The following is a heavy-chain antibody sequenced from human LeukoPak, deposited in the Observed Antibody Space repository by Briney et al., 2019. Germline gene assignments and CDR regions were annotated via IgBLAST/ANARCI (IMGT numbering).Heavy chain of an antibody. J-gene: IGHJ4*02. CDR1: GGSISSSSYY. D-gene: IGHD6-19*01. V-gene: IGHV4-39*01. Sequence: SETLSLTCTVSGGSISSSSYYWGWIRQPPGKGLEWIGSIYYSGSTYYNPSLKSRVTISVDTSKNQFSLKLSSVTAADTAVYYCARLFPMTAVAACGYWGQGTLVTVSS. CDR2: IYYSGST. CDR3: ARLFPMTAVAACGY.